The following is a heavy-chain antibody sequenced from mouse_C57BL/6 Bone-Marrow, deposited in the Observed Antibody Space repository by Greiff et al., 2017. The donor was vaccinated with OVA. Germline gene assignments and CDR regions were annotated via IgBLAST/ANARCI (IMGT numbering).Heavy chain of an antibody. D-gene: IGHD1-1*01. Sequence: VQLQQSGAELVRPGTSVKVSCKASGYAFTNYLIERGKQRPGQGLEWIGVINPGSGGTKYIEKFMGKATVTADKSSSTAYMQLSSLTSEDSAVYFCARSVVATPYAMDYWGQGTSVTVSS. CDR2: INPGSGGT. CDR3: ARSVVATPYAMDY. CDR1: GYAFTNYL. V-gene: IGHV1-54*01. J-gene: IGHJ4*01.